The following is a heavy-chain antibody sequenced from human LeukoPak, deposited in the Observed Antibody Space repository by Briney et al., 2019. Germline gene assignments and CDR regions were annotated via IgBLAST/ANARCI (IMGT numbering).Heavy chain of an antibody. J-gene: IGHJ6*02. CDR2: ISAYNGNT. D-gene: IGHD3-3*01. CDR1: GYTFTSYG. Sequence: ASVKVSCKASGYTFTSYGISWVRQAPGQGLEWMGWISAYNGNTNYAQKLQGRVTVTTDTSTSTAYMELRSLRSDDTAVYYCARDRSITIFGNYGMDVWGQGTTVTVSS. CDR3: ARDRSITIFGNYGMDV. V-gene: IGHV1-18*01.